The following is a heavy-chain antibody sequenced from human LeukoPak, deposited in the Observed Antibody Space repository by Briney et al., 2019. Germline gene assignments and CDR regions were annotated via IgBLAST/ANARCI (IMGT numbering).Heavy chain of an antibody. CDR3: AKDTPYGDHVGDAFDI. D-gene: IGHD4-17*01. Sequence: GGSLRLSCAASGFTFSSYAMSWVRQAPGKGLEWVSTISGSGGAPYYADSVKGRFAISRDNSKNTLYLQMNSLRAEDTAVYYCAKDTPYGDHVGDAFDIWGQGTMVTVSS. CDR2: ISGSGGAP. J-gene: IGHJ3*02. CDR1: GFTFSSYA. V-gene: IGHV3-23*01.